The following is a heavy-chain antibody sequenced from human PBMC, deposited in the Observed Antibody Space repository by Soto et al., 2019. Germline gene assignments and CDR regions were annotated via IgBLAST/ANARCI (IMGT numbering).Heavy chain of an antibody. CDR3: ARAFVRLGDGFCLDY. CDR2: IIPIFGTA. J-gene: IGHJ4*02. CDR1: GGTFSSYA. Sequence: QVQLVQSGAEVKKPGSSVKVSCKASGGTFSSYAISWVRQAPGQGLEWMGGIIPIFGTANYAQQFQGRVTITADESTSTVYIELSSLRSEDKAVYYCARAFVRLGDGFCLDYWGQGTLVTVSS. D-gene: IGHD3-9*01. V-gene: IGHV1-69*01.